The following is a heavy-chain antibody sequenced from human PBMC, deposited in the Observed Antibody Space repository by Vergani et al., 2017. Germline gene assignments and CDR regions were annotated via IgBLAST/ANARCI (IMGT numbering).Heavy chain of an antibody. CDR1: GFSFPGYA. CDR2: VSGSSATP. J-gene: IGHJ4*02. D-gene: IGHD6-13*01. Sequence: EVQLLESGGGLVQPGGSLRLSCEASGFSFPGYAMSWVRQAPGKGLEWVSSVSGSSATPYYADSVKGRFIISRDNSKNTLHLQMNSLRADDTAVYYCARSSSCDYWGQGTLVTVSS. V-gene: IGHV3-23*01. CDR3: ARSSSCDY.